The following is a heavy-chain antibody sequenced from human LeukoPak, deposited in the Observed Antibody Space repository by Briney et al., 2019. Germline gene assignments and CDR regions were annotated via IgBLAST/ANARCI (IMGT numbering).Heavy chain of an antibody. D-gene: IGHD3-3*01. J-gene: IGHJ4*02. CDR1: GFTFSTYA. Sequence: GGSLRLSCAASGFTFSTYAMSWVRQAPGKGLEWVSVISGTGGSISYADSVKGRFTISRDNSRNTLYLQMNSLRAEDTAVYYCARDYDFWSGYPSYFDYWGQGTLVTVSS. CDR2: ISGTGGSI. V-gene: IGHV3-23*01. CDR3: ARDYDFWSGYPSYFDY.